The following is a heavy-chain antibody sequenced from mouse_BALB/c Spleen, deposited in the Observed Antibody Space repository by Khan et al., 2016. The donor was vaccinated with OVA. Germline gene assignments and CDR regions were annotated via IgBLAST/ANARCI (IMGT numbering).Heavy chain of an antibody. D-gene: IGHD2-10*01. V-gene: IGHV2-6-1*01. J-gene: IGHJ4*01. CDR3: ARQPYYHYNIMDY. CDR1: GFSLTNYG. CDR2: IWSDGST. Sequence: VELVESGPGLVAPSQSLSITCTISGFSLTNYGIHWVRQPPGKGLEWLVMIWSDGSTTYNSALKSRLSISKDNSKSQVFLKMNSLQTDDTAMYYCARQPYYHYNIMDYWGQGTSVTVSP.